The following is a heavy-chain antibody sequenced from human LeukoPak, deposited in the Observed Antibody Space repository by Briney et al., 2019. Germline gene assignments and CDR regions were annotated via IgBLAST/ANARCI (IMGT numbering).Heavy chain of an antibody. CDR2: INHSGST. Sequence: SETLSLTGAVYGGSFSGYYWSWIRQPPGKGLEWIGEINHSGSTNYNPSLKSRVTISVDTSKNQFSLKLSSVTAADTAVYYCARGRHYYDSSGYKKALDIWGQGTMVTVSS. CDR1: GGSFSGYY. J-gene: IGHJ3*02. CDR3: ARGRHYYDSSGYKKALDI. D-gene: IGHD3-22*01. V-gene: IGHV4-34*01.